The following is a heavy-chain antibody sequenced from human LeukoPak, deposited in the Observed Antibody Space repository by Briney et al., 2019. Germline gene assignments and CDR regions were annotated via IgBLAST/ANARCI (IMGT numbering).Heavy chain of an antibody. CDR1: GFTFSSYS. J-gene: IGHJ6*04. Sequence: GGSLRLSCAASGFTFSSYSMNWVRQAPGKGLEWVSSISSSSSYIYYADSVKGRFTISRDNAKNSLYLQMNSLRAEDTAVYYCARGGSSWSLLGDYYYYYGMDVWGKGTTVTVSS. CDR3: ARGGSSWSLLGDYYYYYGMDV. CDR2: ISSSSSYI. V-gene: IGHV3-21*01. D-gene: IGHD6-13*01.